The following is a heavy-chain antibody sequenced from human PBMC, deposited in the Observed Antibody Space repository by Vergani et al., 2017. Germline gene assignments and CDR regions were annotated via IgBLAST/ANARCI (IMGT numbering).Heavy chain of an antibody. Sequence: QVQLVQSGAEVKKPGASVKVSCKASGYTFTSYYMHWVRQAPGQGLEWMGIINPSGSSTDYGPKFQGRATMTRDTSTRTVYMDLTGLRSDDTAMYYCARTSSISGSYYNGEWDYWGQGTLVVVSS. CDR1: GYTFTSYY. D-gene: IGHD3-10*01. CDR3: ARTSSISGSYYNGEWDY. V-gene: IGHV1-46*03. J-gene: IGHJ4*02. CDR2: INPSGSST.